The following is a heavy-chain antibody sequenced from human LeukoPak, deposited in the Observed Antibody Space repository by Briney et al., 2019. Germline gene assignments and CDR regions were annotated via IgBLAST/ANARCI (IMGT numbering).Heavy chain of an antibody. V-gene: IGHV1-2*02. CDR1: GYTFTGYY. J-gene: IGHJ4*02. Sequence: SVTVSCMASGYTFTGYYMHGVRQAPGQGLEWMGWINPNSGGTNYAQKFQGRVTMTRDTSISTAYMELSRLRSDDTAVYYCARGSDRTGMGFFDYWGQGTLVTVSS. CDR3: ARGSDRTGMGFFDY. CDR2: INPNSGGT. D-gene: IGHD1-1*01.